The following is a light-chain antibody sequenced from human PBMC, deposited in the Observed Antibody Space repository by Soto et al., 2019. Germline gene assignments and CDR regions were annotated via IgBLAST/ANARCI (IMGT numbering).Light chain of an antibody. V-gene: IGLV7-43*01. CDR3: LLYYGGAQV. Sequence: QAVVTQEPSLTVSPGGTVTLTCGSSTGAVTSGYYPNWFQQKPGQPPRPLIYSISNKHSWTPARFSGSLLVDKAALTLSGVLPEDEADYYCLLYYGGAQVFGGGTKVTVL. CDR2: SIS. CDR1: TGAVTSGYY. J-gene: IGLJ3*02.